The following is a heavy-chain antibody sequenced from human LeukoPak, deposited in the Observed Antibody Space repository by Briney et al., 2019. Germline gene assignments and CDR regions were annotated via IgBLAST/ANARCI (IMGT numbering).Heavy chain of an antibody. CDR2: IYYSGST. Sequence: SETLSLTCTVSGGSISSYYWSWIRQPPGKGLEWIGYIYYSGSTNYNPSLKSRVTISVDTSKNQFSLKLSSVTAADTAVYYCARVSGSYSGDNWFDPWGQGTLVTVSS. J-gene: IGHJ5*02. V-gene: IGHV4-59*12. D-gene: IGHD1-26*01. CDR3: ARVSGSYSGDNWFDP. CDR1: GGSISSYY.